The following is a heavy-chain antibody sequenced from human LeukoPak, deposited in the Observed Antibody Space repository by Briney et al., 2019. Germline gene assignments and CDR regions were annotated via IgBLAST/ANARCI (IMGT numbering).Heavy chain of an antibody. D-gene: IGHD4-23*01. Sequence: GGSLRLSCAASGFTFSSYAMTWVRQAPGKGLEWVSAISASGGSTYYADSVKGRFTISRDNSKNTLYLQMNSLRAEDTAVYYCANLLRWEPYWGQGTLVTVSS. V-gene: IGHV3-23*01. CDR1: GFTFSSYA. J-gene: IGHJ4*02. CDR3: ANLLRWEPY. CDR2: ISASGGST.